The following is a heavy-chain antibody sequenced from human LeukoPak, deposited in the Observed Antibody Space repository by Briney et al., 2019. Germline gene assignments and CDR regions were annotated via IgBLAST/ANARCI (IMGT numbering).Heavy chain of an antibody. J-gene: IGHJ6*03. CDR3: ARGVYGSRYYYYYMDV. V-gene: IGHV4-39*07. D-gene: IGHD3-10*01. CDR2: IYYSGST. Sequence: KASETLSLTCTVSGGSISSSSYYWGWIRRPPGKGLEWIGSIYYSGSTYYNPSLKSRVTISVDTSKNQFSLKLSSVTAADTAVYYCARGVYGSRYYYYYMDVWGKGTTVTISS. CDR1: GGSISSSSYY.